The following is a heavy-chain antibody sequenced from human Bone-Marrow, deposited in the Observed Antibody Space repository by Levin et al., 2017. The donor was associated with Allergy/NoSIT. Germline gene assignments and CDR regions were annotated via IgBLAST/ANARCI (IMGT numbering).Heavy chain of an antibody. J-gene: IGHJ6*02. D-gene: IGHD3-3*01. CDR3: AKAQGSDFWSGYYTNYYYYYGMDV. CDR1: GFTFSSYA. Sequence: GESLKISCAASGFTFSSYAMSWVRQAPGKGLEWVSAISGSGGSTYYADSVKGRFTISRDNSKNTLYLQMNSLRAEDTAVYYCAKAQGSDFWSGYYTNYYYYYGMDVWGQGTTVTVSS. V-gene: IGHV3-23*01. CDR2: ISGSGGST.